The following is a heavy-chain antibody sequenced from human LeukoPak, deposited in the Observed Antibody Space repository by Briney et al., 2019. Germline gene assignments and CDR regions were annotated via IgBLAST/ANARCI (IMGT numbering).Heavy chain of an antibody. CDR3: ARGEHPGIVGATIDY. CDR1: GFTFSSYA. J-gene: IGHJ4*02. CDR2: ISYDGSNK. V-gene: IGHV3-30-3*01. Sequence: GRSLRLSCAASGFTFSSYAMHWVRQAPGKGLEWVAVISYDGSNKYYADSVKGRFTISSDNSKNTLYLQMNSLRAEDTAVYYCARGEHPGIVGATIDYWGQGTLVTVSS. D-gene: IGHD1-26*01.